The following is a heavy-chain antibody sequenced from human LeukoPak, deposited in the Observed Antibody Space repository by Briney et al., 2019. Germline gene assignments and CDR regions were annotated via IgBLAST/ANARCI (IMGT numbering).Heavy chain of an antibody. Sequence: SGTLSLTCAVSGGSISSSNWWSWVRQPPGKGLEWIGEIYHSGSTNYNPSLKCRVTISVDKSKNQFSLKLSSVTAADTAVYYCATSERPPSIAAAGYWYFDLWGRGTLVTVSS. V-gene: IGHV4-4*02. CDR1: GGSISSSNW. J-gene: IGHJ2*01. CDR3: ATSERPPSIAAAGYWYFDL. D-gene: IGHD6-13*01. CDR2: IYHSGST.